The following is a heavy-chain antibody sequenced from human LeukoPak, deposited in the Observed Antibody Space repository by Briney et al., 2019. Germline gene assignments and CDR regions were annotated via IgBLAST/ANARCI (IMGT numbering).Heavy chain of an antibody. CDR2: IYYSGST. Sequence: SETLSLTCTVSGGSISSSSYYWGWIRQPPGKGLEWIGSIYYSGSTYYNPSLKSRVTISVDTSKNQFSLKLSSETAADTAVYYCARHALTAVPFDYWGQGTLVTVSS. J-gene: IGHJ4*02. D-gene: IGHD3-9*01. CDR1: GGSISSSSYY. CDR3: ARHALTAVPFDY. V-gene: IGHV4-39*01.